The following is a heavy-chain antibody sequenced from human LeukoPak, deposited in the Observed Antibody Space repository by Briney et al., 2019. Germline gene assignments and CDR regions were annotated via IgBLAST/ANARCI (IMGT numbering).Heavy chain of an antibody. V-gene: IGHV1-69*06. J-gene: IGHJ6*03. CDR2: IIPIFGTA. D-gene: IGHD1-1*01. Sequence: ASVKVSCKASGGTFSSYAISWVRQAPGQGLEWMGGIIPIFGTANYAQKFQGRVTITADKSTSTAYVELSSLRSEDTAVYYCARGQLEPNHYYYYYYMDVWGKGTTVTVSS. CDR3: ARGQLEPNHYYYYYYMDV. CDR1: GGTFSSYA.